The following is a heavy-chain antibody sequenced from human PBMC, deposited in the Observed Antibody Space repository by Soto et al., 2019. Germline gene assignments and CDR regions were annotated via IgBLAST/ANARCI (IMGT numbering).Heavy chain of an antibody. Sequence: QLQLQESGPGLVKPSETMSLTCTASGGSISSYYWSWIRQPPGKALEWIGHIYNGGSTNYNPSLKSRVIISVDMSQNQLSLKLSSVTAADTAVYYCAQSTGWPGFDYWGQGALVTVSS. V-gene: IGHV4-59*03. CDR1: GGSISSYY. CDR3: AQSTGWPGFDY. D-gene: IGHD6-19*01. J-gene: IGHJ4*02. CDR2: IYNGGST.